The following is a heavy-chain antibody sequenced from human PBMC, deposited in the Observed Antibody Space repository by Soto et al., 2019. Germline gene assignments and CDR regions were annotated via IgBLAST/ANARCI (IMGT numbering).Heavy chain of an antibody. CDR2: ISAYNGNT. J-gene: IGHJ2*01. V-gene: IGHV1-18*01. Sequence: ASVKVSCKASGYTFTSYGISWVRQAPGQGLEWMGWISAYNGNTNYAQKLQGRVTMTTDTSTSTAYMELRSLRSDDTAVYYCARSPILYGDYDSWYFDLWGRGTLVTVSS. D-gene: IGHD4-17*01. CDR1: GYTFTSYG. CDR3: ARSPILYGDYDSWYFDL.